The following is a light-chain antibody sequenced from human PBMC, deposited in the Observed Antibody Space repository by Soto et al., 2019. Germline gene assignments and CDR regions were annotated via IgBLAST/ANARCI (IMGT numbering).Light chain of an antibody. V-gene: IGLV2-14*01. CDR3: SSYTSSSTRE. J-gene: IGLJ2*01. CDR2: EVS. Sequence: QSALTQPASVSGSPGQSITISCTGTSSDVGGYNYVSWYQQHPGKAPKLMIYEVSNRPSGVSNRFSGSKSGNTASPTISGLQAEDEADYYCSSYTSSSTREFGGGTKLTVL. CDR1: SSDVGGYNY.